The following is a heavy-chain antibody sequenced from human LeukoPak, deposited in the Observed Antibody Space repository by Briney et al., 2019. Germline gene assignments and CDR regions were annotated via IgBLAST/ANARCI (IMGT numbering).Heavy chain of an antibody. CDR1: GFTFGDYA. Sequence: GGSLRLSCTASGFTFGDYAMSWVRQAPGKGLEWVGFIRSKAYGGTTEYAASVKGRFTISRDDSKSIAYLQMNSLKTEDTAVYYCTRAGDIVVVPAANDAFDIWGQGTMVTVSS. CDR2: IRSKAYGGTT. D-gene: IGHD2-2*01. J-gene: IGHJ3*02. CDR3: TRAGDIVVVPAANDAFDI. V-gene: IGHV3-49*04.